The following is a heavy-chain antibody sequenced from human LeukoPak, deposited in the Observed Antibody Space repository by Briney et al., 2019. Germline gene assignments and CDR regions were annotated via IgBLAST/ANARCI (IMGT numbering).Heavy chain of an antibody. CDR3: ARGGYYYDSSGYYYFDY. D-gene: IGHD3-22*01. V-gene: IGHV1-46*01. CDR2: INPSGGST. Sequence: ASVKVSCKASGYTFTSYYMHWVRQAPGQGLEWMGIINPSGGSTSYAQKFQGRVTMTRDTSTSTVYKELSSLRSEDTAVYYCARGGYYYDSSGYYYFDYWGQGTLVTVSS. CDR1: GYTFTSYY. J-gene: IGHJ4*02.